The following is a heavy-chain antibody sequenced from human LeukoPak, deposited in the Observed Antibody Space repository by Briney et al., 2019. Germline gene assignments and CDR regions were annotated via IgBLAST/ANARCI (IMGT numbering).Heavy chain of an antibody. CDR1: EFTFSSFW. J-gene: IGHJ3*02. D-gene: IGHD6-19*01. CDR3: ARGRRSSGWYDAFDM. CDR2: INSDGSGI. Sequence: PGGSLRLSCAASEFTFSSFWMHWVRQAPGKGLVWVSRINSDGSGIRYADSVKGRFTISRDNAKNTLYLQMNSLRAEDTAVYYCARGRRSSGWYDAFDMRGQGTMVTVSS. V-gene: IGHV3-74*01.